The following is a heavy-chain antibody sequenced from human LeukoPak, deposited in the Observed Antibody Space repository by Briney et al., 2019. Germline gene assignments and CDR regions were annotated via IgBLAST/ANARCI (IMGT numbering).Heavy chain of an antibody. Sequence: KTSETLSLTCTVSGGSISSYYWSWTRQPPGKGLEWIGYIYTSGSTNYNPSLKSRVTISVDTSKNQFSLKLSSVTAADTAVYYCARSRGDYWGQGTLVTVSS. CDR1: GGSISSYY. CDR3: ARSRGDY. V-gene: IGHV4-4*09. D-gene: IGHD6-13*01. J-gene: IGHJ4*02. CDR2: IYTSGST.